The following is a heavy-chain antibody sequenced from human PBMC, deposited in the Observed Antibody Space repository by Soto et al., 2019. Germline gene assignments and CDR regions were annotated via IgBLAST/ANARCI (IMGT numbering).Heavy chain of an antibody. Sequence: QVHLVQSGAEVKHPGASVRVSCKASGITYSTYAIHWVRQAPGQGLEWMGWINAGEGYTRYSQDFQGRVTLTTVTSASTTYMDLSTLAFGDTAVYYCARAISGYVTWGQGTQVTVSS. J-gene: IGHJ5*02. CDR1: GITYSTYA. V-gene: IGHV1-3*01. CDR3: ARAISGYVT. CDR2: INAGEGYT. D-gene: IGHD5-12*01.